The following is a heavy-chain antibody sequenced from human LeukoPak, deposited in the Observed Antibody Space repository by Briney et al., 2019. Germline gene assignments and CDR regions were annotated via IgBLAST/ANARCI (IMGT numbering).Heavy chain of an antibody. CDR1: GYTFTSYG. Sequence: ASVKVSCKASGYTFTSYGVSWVRQAPGQGLEWMGWISAYSGNTNYAQKLQGRVTMTTDTSTSTAYMELRSLRSDDTAVYYCARGGYYYGSGSYYFSYYGMDVWAQGTTVTVS. V-gene: IGHV1-18*01. J-gene: IGHJ6*02. CDR3: ARGGYYYGSGSYYFSYYGMDV. CDR2: ISAYSGNT. D-gene: IGHD3-10*01.